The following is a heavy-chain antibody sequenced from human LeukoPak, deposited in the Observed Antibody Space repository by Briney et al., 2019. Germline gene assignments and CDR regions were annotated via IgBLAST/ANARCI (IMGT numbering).Heavy chain of an antibody. CDR2: ISRGGTT. D-gene: IGHD2-15*01. J-gene: IGHJ3*02. Sequence: WETLSLTCAVSDYSISSGYYWAWVRQSPEKGLEWIGTISRGGTTYYSPSLKSPVTISVDTSKNQYSLKVNSVTAADTAVYYCVRHRIVAVAAATLDAFYIWVQGTKVTVSS. CDR3: VRHRIVAVAAATLDAFYI. V-gene: IGHV4-38-2*01. CDR1: DYSISSGYY.